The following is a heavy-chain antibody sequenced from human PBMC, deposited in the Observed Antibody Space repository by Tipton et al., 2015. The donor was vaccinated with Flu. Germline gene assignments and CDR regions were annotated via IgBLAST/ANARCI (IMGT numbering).Heavy chain of an antibody. CDR3: ARHDSPTRGARP. Sequence: LRLSCAVYGGSFSGYYWSWIRQPPGKGLEWIGEINHSGSTNYNPSLKSRVTISVDTSKNQFSLKLSSVTAADTAVYYCARHDSPTRGARPWGQGTLVTVSS. CDR1: GGSFSGYY. CDR2: INHSGST. J-gene: IGHJ5*02. D-gene: IGHD1-26*01. V-gene: IGHV4-34*01.